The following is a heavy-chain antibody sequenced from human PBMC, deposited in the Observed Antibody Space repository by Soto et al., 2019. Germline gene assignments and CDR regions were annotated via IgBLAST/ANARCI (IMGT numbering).Heavy chain of an antibody. D-gene: IGHD1-26*01. CDR1: RFTFSSYW. CDR3: ARRREGYYYGLDV. Sequence: EERLVESGGGSVQPGGSLRLSCAASRFTFSSYWMYWVRQAPGKGRVWVSRINSDGSSTRYADSVKGRFSISRDNSKSTLYLQMNTLIAADTAVYYCARRREGYYYGLDVWGQGTTVTVSS. V-gene: IGHV3-74*01. J-gene: IGHJ6*02. CDR2: INSDGSST.